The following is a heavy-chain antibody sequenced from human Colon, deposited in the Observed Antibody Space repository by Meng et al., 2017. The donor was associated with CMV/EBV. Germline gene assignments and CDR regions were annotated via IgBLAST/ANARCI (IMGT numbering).Heavy chain of an antibody. Sequence: VQPVESGGGLVKPGGSLRLSCAASGLTFSSYSMNWVRQSPGKGLEWVSSISTTVSYVYYADSVKGRFTISRDNAKNSLYLQMDSLRAEDTAVYYCAREPGTYGYFDFWGQGTLVTVSS. J-gene: IGHJ4*02. D-gene: IGHD3-10*01. CDR3: AREPGTYGYFDF. CDR1: GLTFSSYS. CDR2: ISTTVSYV. V-gene: IGHV3-21*01.